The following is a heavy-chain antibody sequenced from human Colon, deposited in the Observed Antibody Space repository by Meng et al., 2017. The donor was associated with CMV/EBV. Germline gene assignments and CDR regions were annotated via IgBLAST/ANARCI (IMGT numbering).Heavy chain of an antibody. D-gene: IGHD6-19*01. CDR1: GFNCSSYW. CDR3: ARGRQWLVFDY. Sequence: LSCAASGFNCSSYWMSWVRQAPGKGLEWVANIKQDGSEKYYVDSVKGRFTISRDNAKNSLYLQMNSLRAEDTAVYYCARGRQWLVFDYWGQGTLVTVSS. J-gene: IGHJ4*02. CDR2: IKQDGSEK. V-gene: IGHV3-7*04.